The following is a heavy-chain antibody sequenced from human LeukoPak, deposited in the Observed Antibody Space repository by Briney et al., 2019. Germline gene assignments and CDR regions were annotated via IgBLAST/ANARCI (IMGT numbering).Heavy chain of an antibody. CDR2: IYPGGSDT. D-gene: IGHD5-18*01. CDR3: ARLGTAIVARYFDF. J-gene: IGHJ4*02. V-gene: IGHV5-51*01. CDR1: GYTFSNYW. Sequence: GESLKISCKASGYTFSNYWIGWVRQMPGKDLEWMGTIYPGGSDTRYSPSFQGQVSISADKSTNTAYVQWSSLKASGTAIYYCARLGTAIVARYFDFWGQGTLVTVSS.